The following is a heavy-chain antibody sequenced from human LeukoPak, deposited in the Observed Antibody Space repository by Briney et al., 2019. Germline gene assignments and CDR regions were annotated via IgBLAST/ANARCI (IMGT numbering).Heavy chain of an antibody. D-gene: IGHD2-15*01. CDR1: GGTFSSYA. J-gene: IGHJ4*02. CDR2: IIPIFGTA. Sequence: SVKVSCKASGGTFSSYAISWVRQAPGQGLEWMGRIIPIFGTANYAQKFQGRVTITTDESTSTDYMELSSLRSEDTAVYYCVGTGYCSGGSCYSSDFDYWGQGTLVTVSS. V-gene: IGHV1-69*05. CDR3: VGTGYCSGGSCYSSDFDY.